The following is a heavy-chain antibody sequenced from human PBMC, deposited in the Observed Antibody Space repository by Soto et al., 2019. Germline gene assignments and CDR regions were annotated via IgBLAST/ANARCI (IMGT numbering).Heavy chain of an antibody. D-gene: IGHD1-26*01. J-gene: IGHJ6*02. V-gene: IGHV1-69*12. CDR3: ARGRIAGAATDFYYYGMDV. CDR2: IIPVFATT. Sequence: QVQLVQSGAEVKKPGSSVKVSCKASGGTFSTYVISWVRQAPGQGLEWMGGIIPVFATTNYAQKSQGRVTITADESTRTGYMELNSLRSEDTAVYYCARGRIAGAATDFYYYGMDVWGQGTSVTVSS. CDR1: GGTFSTYV.